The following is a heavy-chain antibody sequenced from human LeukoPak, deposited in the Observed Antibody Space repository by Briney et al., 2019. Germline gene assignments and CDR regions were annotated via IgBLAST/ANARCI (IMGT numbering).Heavy chain of an antibody. CDR3: ARAEHGMGYCSSTSCYVRPPPVITN. J-gene: IGHJ4*02. V-gene: IGHV1-2*02. CDR2: INPNSGGT. Sequence: GASVKVSCKASGYTFTGYYMHWVRQAPGQGLEWMGWINPNSGGTNYAQKFQGRVTMTRDTSISTAYIELSRLRSDDTAVYYCARAEHGMGYCSSTSCYVRPPPVITNWGQGTLVTVSS. D-gene: IGHD2-2*01. CDR1: GYTFTGYY.